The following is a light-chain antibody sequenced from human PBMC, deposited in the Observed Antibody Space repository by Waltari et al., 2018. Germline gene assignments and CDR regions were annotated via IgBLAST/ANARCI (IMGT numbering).Light chain of an antibody. V-gene: IGLV1-40*01. CDR3: QSYDSSLSGSV. J-gene: IGLJ2*01. Sequence: QSGLTQPPSVSGAPGQRVTISCTGSSSNLGAGYDVPWYQLLTGTAPKLLIYGNSNRPSGVPDRFSGSKSGTSASLAITGLQAEDEAGYYCQSYDSSLSGSVFGGGTKLTVL. CDR1: SSNLGAGYD. CDR2: GNS.